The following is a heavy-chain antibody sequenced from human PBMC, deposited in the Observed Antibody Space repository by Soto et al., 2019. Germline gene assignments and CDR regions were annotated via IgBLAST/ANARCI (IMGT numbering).Heavy chain of an antibody. CDR3: AKDRRAGGNYGFYSDF. CDR2: SSATGAGT. V-gene: IGHV3-23*01. Sequence: PRLSCAASGFTFSSYGMTWVRQAPGKGLEWVSFSSATGAGTYYADSVKGRFTISRDNSKNTLYLQMTSLRADDTDVYYCAKDRRAGGNYGFYSDFWGQGALVTVSS. J-gene: IGHJ4*02. CDR1: GFTFSSYG. D-gene: IGHD1-7*01.